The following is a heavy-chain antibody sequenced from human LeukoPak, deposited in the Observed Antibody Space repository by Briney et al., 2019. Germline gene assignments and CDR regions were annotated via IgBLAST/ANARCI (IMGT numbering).Heavy chain of an antibody. D-gene: IGHD6-19*01. CDR1: GYTFTSYD. Sequence: EASVKVSCKASGYTFTSYDINWVRQATGQGLEWMGWMNPNSGNTGYAQKFQGRVTMTRNTSISTAYMELSSLRSEDTAVYYCARWSSSGWYVYYGMDVWGQGTTVTVSS. CDR3: ARWSSSGWYVYYGMDV. CDR2: MNPNSGNT. J-gene: IGHJ6*02. V-gene: IGHV1-8*01.